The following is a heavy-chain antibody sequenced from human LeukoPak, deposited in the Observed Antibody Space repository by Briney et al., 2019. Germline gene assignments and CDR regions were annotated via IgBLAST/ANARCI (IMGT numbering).Heavy chain of an antibody. Sequence: PGGSLRLSCAASGFIFSSYSINWVRQAPGKGLEWVSYISSSSSAINYADSVKGRFTISRGNSQNTLYLHMNSLRAEDKAVYYCARDSITMVRGVIHDWFDLWGQGTLVTVSS. V-gene: IGHV3-48*01. CDR1: GFIFSSYS. J-gene: IGHJ5*02. CDR3: ARDSITMVRGVIHDWFDL. CDR2: ISSSSSAI. D-gene: IGHD3-10*01.